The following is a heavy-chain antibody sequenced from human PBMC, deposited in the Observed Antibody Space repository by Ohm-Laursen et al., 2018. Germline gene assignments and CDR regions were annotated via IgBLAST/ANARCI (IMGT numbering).Heavy chain of an antibody. CDR1: GFTFSSYA. V-gene: IGHV3-23*01. Sequence: GSLRLSCTASGFTFSSYAMSWVRQAPGTGLAWVSAINPSGDSTYYADSVKGRFTISRDNSKNTLYLQMNSLRVEDTAVYYCAKGPSTWDFWGQGTLVTASS. CDR2: INPSGDST. J-gene: IGHJ4*02. CDR3: AKGPSTWDF. D-gene: IGHD6-13*01.